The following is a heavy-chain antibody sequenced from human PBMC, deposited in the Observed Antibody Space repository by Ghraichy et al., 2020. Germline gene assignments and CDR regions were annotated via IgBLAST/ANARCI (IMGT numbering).Heavy chain of an antibody. D-gene: IGHD3-10*01. CDR1: GGSISSSSYY. CDR3: ARHLLRGAVADEFDY. J-gene: IGHJ4*02. CDR2: IYYSGSA. Sequence: SETLSLTCSVSGGSISSSSYYWGWIRQLPGKGLEWIGSIYYSGSAYYKSSLKSRVTISVDTSTNHFSLRLSSVTAADSVVFYCARHLLRGAVADEFDYWGQGTLVTGSS. V-gene: IGHV4-39*02.